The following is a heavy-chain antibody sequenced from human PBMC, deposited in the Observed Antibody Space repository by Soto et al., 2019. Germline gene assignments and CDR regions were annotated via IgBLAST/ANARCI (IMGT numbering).Heavy chain of an antibody. CDR1: GYSFTSYW. J-gene: IGHJ6*02. CDR3: ARPREAGKNYYGVDV. D-gene: IGHD6-19*01. CDR2: IYPGDSDT. V-gene: IGHV5-51*01. Sequence: GESLKISCKGSGYSFTSYWIGWVRQMPGKGLEWMGIIYPGDSDTRYSPSFQGQVTISADKSISTAYLQWSSLKASDTAMYYCARPREAGKNYYGVDVWGQGPTVTVSS.